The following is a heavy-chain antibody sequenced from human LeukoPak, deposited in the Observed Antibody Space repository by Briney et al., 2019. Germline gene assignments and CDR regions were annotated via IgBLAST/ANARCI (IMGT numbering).Heavy chain of an antibody. D-gene: IGHD3-22*01. J-gene: IGHJ4*02. Sequence: PSETLSLTCTVSGGSISSYYWNWIRQPPGKGPEWIGRISDTGTTKYNPAFKSRVTISVDTSKNQFSLKLTSVTAADTAVYFCATGYYEPFEKWGQGTLVSVSS. CDR1: GGSISSYY. CDR3: ATGYYEPFEK. V-gene: IGHV4-59*01. CDR2: ISDTGTT.